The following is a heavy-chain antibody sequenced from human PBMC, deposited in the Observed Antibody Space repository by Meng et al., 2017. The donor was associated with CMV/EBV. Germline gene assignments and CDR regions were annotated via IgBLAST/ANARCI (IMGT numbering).Heavy chain of an antibody. CDR2: IYSGGST. CDR1: GFTVSSNY. V-gene: IGHV3-66*02. J-gene: IGHJ4*02. CDR3: ARAAMVRGGLY. Sequence: ESLKISCSASGFTVSSNYMSWVRQAPGKGLEWVSVIYSGGSTYYADSVKGRFTISRDNSKNTLELQMNSLRAPDTAVYYCARAAMVRGGLYWGQGTLVTVSS. D-gene: IGHD3-10*01.